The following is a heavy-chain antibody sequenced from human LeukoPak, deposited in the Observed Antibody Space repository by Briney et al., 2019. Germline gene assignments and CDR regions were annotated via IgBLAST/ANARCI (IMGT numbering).Heavy chain of an antibody. Sequence: GRSLRLSCAASGFAFSGSAIHWVRQASGKGLEWVGRIRSKANSYATAYAASVKGRFTVSRDDSENTAYLQMNSLKTEDTAIYYCTRVAARPSGWGQGTLVTVSS. CDR3: TRVAARPSG. D-gene: IGHD6-6*01. CDR2: IRSKANSYAT. CDR1: GFAFSGSA. V-gene: IGHV3-73*01. J-gene: IGHJ4*02.